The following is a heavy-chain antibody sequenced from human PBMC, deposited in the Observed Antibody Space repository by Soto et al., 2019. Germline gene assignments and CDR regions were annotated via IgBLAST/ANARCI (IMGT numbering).Heavy chain of an antibody. D-gene: IGHD4-17*01. V-gene: IGHV1-69*13. CDR3: AGGSITTVTPFYNNWFDP. CDR1: GGTFSSYA. J-gene: IGHJ5*02. CDR2: IIPIFGTA. Sequence: SVKVSCNASGGTFSSYAISLVRQAPGQGLEWMGGIIPIFGTANYAQKFQGRVTITADESTSTAYMELSSLRSEDTAVYYCAGGSITTVTPFYNNWFDPWGQGTLVTVSS.